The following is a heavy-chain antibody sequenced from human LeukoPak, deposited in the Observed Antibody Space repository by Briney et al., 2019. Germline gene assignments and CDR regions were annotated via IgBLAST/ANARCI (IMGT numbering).Heavy chain of an antibody. CDR2: IQFDGSNK. J-gene: IGHJ4*02. V-gene: IGHV3-30*02. CDR3: AKENDFWSGPEG. CDR1: GFIFSNYG. Sequence: RAGGSLRLSCVTSGFIFSNYGMHWVRQAPGKGLEWLTFIQFDGSNKLYADSVKGRFTVSRDTSKNTVYLQMTSLRVEDTAVYYCAKENDFWSGPEGWGQGTLVSVSS. D-gene: IGHD3-3*01.